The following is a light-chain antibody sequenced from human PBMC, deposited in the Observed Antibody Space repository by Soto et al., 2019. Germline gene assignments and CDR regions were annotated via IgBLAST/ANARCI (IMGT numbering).Light chain of an antibody. CDR3: QQYYNFAFT. J-gene: IGKJ3*01. CDR1: QDISNY. V-gene: IGKV1-33*01. CDR2: DAS. Sequence: DIQMTQSPSSLSASVGDRVTITCQASQDISNYLHWYQHKSGKAPKLLIYDASNLENGVPSRFSASGSGTHFTFTITSLQPEDVATYYCQQYYNFAFTFGPGTKVDLK.